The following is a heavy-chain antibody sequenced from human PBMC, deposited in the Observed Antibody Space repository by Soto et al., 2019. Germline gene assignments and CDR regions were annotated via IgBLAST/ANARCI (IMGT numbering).Heavy chain of an antibody. CDR1: GGSVSSGSYY. CDR2: IYYSGST. D-gene: IGHD3-10*01. Sequence: PSETLSLTCTVSGGSVSSGSYYWSWIRQPPGKGLEWIGYIYYSGSTNYNPSLKSRVTISVDTSKNQFSLKLSSVTAADTAVYYCAREYYYGSGMLYYFDYWGQGTLVTVSS. CDR3: AREYYYGSGMLYYFDY. J-gene: IGHJ4*02. V-gene: IGHV4-61*01.